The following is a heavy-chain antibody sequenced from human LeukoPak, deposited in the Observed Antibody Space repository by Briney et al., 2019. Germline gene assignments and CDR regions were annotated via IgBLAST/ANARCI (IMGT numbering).Heavy chain of an antibody. D-gene: IGHD4-11*01. J-gene: IGHJ4*02. CDR3: ARDTDSNYAGD. CDR1: GGSISTYY. Sequence: SETLSLTCTVSGGSISTYYWNWIRQPPGKGLEWIGYIYHSGSTNYNPSLQSRVTISVDTSKNQLSLNLNSVTAADTAVYYCARDTDSNYAGDWGQGTLVTVSS. CDR2: IYHSGST. V-gene: IGHV4-59*01.